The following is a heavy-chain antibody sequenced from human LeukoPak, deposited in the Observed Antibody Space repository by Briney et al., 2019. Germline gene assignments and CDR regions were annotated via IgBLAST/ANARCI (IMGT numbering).Heavy chain of an antibody. CDR2: IYTSGST. CDR1: GGSISSYY. Sequence: SETLSLTCTVSGGSISSYYWSWIRQLAGKGLEWIGRIYTSGSTNYNPSLKSRVTMSVDTSKNQFSLKLSSVTAADTAVYYCARGSAVGTRYDYWGQGTLVTVSS. J-gene: IGHJ4*02. D-gene: IGHD1-1*01. V-gene: IGHV4-4*07. CDR3: ARGSAVGTRYDY.